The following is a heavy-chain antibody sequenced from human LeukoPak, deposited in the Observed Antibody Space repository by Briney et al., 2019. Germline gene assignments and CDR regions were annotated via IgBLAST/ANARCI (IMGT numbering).Heavy chain of an antibody. CDR2: ISSSGSTM. J-gene: IGHJ4*01. V-gene: IGHV3-48*03. D-gene: IGHD1-26*01. Sequence: RGSLRLSCAASGFTFSSYEMNWVRQAPGKGLEWVSYISSSGSTMYYADSVKGRITISRDNAKNSLYLQMNSLRAEDTAVYYCARVLAGATYFDYWGQGTLVTVSS. CDR3: ARVLAGATYFDY. CDR1: GFTFSSYE.